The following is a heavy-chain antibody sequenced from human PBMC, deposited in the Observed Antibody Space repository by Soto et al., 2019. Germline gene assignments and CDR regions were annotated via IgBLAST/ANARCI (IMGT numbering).Heavy chain of an antibody. CDR2: ISYDGSNK. J-gene: IGHJ4*02. CDR3: AKGDYSSSWYFVY. Sequence: QVQLVESGGGVVQPGRSLRLSCAASGFTFSGYGMHWVRQSPGKGLEWVALISYDGSNKYYADSVKGRFTISRDNSKDTLYLQMNRLRAEDTAVYYCAKGDYSSSWYFVYWGQGTLVTVSS. D-gene: IGHD6-13*01. CDR1: GFTFSGYG. V-gene: IGHV3-30*18.